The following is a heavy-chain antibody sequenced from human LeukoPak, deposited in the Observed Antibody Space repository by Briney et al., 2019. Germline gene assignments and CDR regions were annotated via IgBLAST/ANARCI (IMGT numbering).Heavy chain of an antibody. J-gene: IGHJ4*02. D-gene: IGHD3-10*01. CDR3: AKDRNAYYYGSGPFDY. CDR2: ISYDGGNK. V-gene: IGHV3-30*18. Sequence: GGSLRLSCAASGFTFSSYGMHWVRQAPGKGLEWVAVISYDGGNKYYADSVKGRFTISRDNSKNTLYLQMNSLRAEDTAVYYCAKDRNAYYYGSGPFDYWGQGTLVTVSS. CDR1: GFTFSSYG.